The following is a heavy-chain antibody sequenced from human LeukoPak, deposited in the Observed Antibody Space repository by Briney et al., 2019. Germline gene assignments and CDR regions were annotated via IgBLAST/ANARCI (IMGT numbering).Heavy chain of an antibody. J-gene: IGHJ6*03. Sequence: ASVKVSCKASGYTFTSYDINWVRQATGQGLEWMGRMNPNSGNTGYAQKFQGRVTMTRNTSISTAYMELSSLRSEDTAVYYCAREGLEYSSSWYPYMDVWGKGTTVTVSS. CDR3: AREGLEYSSSWYPYMDV. CDR2: MNPNSGNT. CDR1: GYTFTSYD. D-gene: IGHD6-13*01. V-gene: IGHV1-8*01.